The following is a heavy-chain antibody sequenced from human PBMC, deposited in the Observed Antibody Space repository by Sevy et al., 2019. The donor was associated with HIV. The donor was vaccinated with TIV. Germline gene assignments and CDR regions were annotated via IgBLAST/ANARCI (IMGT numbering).Heavy chain of an antibody. Sequence: SETLSLTCAVYGGSFSGYYWSWIRQTPGKGLEWIGEINHSGSTNYNPSLKSRVTISVDTSKNQFSLKLSSVTAADTAVYYCARGPGLPAYCTGGVCYMSHAPSADYYYYGMDVWGQGTTVTVSS. CDR3: ARGPGLPAYCTGGVCYMSHAPSADYYYYGMDV. V-gene: IGHV4-34*01. D-gene: IGHD2-8*02. CDR2: INHSGST. J-gene: IGHJ6*02. CDR1: GGSFSGYY.